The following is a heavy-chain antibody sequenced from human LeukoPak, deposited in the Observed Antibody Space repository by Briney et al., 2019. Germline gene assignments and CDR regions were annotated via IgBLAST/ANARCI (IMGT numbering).Heavy chain of an antibody. CDR1: GGSISTYY. Sequence: SETLSLTCTVPGGSISTYYWNWIRQPPGKGLEWLGYIYTSGNTDYNPSLKGRVTISVDTSKNLFSLNLSSVTAADTAVYYCARAPPPMYSSSAPFDYWGQGSPVSVSS. CDR2: IYTSGNT. CDR3: ARAPPPMYSSSAPFDY. D-gene: IGHD6-6*01. V-gene: IGHV4-4*09. J-gene: IGHJ4*02.